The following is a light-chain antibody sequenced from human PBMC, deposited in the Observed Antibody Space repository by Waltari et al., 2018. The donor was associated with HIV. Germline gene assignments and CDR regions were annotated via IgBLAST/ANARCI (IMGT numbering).Light chain of an antibody. V-gene: IGLV1-51*01. Sequence: QSVLTPPPSVSAAPGQKVTISCSGSSSNIGNNYVSWYQQLPGTAPKLLIYYNNKRPSGIPDRFSGSKSGTSATLGITGLQTGDEADYYCGTWDSSLSAVVFGGGTKLTVL. J-gene: IGLJ2*01. CDR3: GTWDSSLSAVV. CDR2: YNN. CDR1: SSNIGNNY.